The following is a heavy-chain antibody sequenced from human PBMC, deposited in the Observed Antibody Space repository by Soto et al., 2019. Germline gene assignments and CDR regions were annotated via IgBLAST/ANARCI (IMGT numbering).Heavy chain of an antibody. V-gene: IGHV4-39*01. J-gene: IGHJ4*02. Sequence: QLQLQESGPGLVKPSETLSLTCTVSGGSISSSSYYWGWIRQAPGKGLEWIGSIYYSGSTYYNPSRKSRVTLSVDTSKNQFSLKPRSMTAADTAVYYCARHGRYYDSSGLTDYWGQGTVVTVSS. CDR1: GGSISSSSYY. CDR3: ARHGRYYDSSGLTDY. CDR2: IYYSGST. D-gene: IGHD3-22*01.